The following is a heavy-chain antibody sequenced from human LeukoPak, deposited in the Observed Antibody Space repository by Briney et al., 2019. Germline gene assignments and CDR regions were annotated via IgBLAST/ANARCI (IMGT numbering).Heavy chain of an antibody. Sequence: GGSLGLSCAASGFTVSRNYMSWVRQAPGKGLEWVSVLYSDGSTYYADSVKGRFTISRDNSKNTLYLQMNSLRAEDTAVYYCARYSGYDSDDYYYYYYYMDVWGKGTTVTISS. CDR3: ARYSGYDSDDYYYYYYYMDV. CDR2: LYSDGST. J-gene: IGHJ6*03. CDR1: GFTVSRNY. D-gene: IGHD5-12*01. V-gene: IGHV3-53*01.